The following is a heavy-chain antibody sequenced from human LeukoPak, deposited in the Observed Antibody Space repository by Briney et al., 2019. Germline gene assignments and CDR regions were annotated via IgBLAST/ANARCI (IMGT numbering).Heavy chain of an antibody. Sequence: GRSLRLSCAASGFIFSSYGMHWVRQAPGKGLEWVAVIWYDGSNKYYADPVKGRFTISRDNSKNTLYLQMNSLRAEDTAVYYCAKGYSYGSYYFDYWGQGTLVTVSS. CDR1: GFIFSSYG. V-gene: IGHV3-33*06. CDR3: AKGYSYGSYYFDY. CDR2: IWYDGSNK. J-gene: IGHJ4*02. D-gene: IGHD5-18*01.